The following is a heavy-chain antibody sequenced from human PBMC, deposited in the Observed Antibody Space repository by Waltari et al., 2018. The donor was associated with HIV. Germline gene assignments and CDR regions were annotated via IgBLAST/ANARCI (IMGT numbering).Heavy chain of an antibody. CDR2: ISYDGKKK. J-gene: IGHJ6*02. CDR1: ELPFSDDS. CDR3: ARDSSISSRHYFYSNGMDV. D-gene: IGHD6-6*01. V-gene: IGHV3-30*04. Sequence: QVRLVESGGGVVQPGRSLRLSCVASELPFSDDSFHWVRQAPGKGLAGLAIISYDGKKKYAADSVKGRFTISRDNAKDTVYLQMNSLRAEDTAVYFCARDSSISSRHYFYSNGMDVWGQGTTVIVSS.